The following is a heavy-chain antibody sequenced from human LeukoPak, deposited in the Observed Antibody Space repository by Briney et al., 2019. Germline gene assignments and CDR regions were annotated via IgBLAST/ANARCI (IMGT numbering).Heavy chain of an antibody. V-gene: IGHV5-51*01. J-gene: IGHJ5*02. CDR3: ARRPLHSQNWLAP. CDR2: IFPGDSDT. CDR1: GDRFTSYW. Sequence: GESMKISCKGYGDRFTSYWVAWVRQMPGKSLEWMGIIFPGDSDTRYSPFIQGQVTISVDRSISTAYLQWSSLKASDTAIYYCARRPLHSQNWLAPWGQGTLVTVSS.